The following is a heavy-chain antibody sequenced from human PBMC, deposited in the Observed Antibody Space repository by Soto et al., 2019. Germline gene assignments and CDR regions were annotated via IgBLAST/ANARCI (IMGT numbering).Heavy chain of an antibody. Sequence: GRSQRRSGEGCGLNYSRYGRDWVRQKPGEGLEWVAVIWYDGSNKYYADSVKGRFTISRDNSKNTLYLQMNSLRAEDTAVYYCARDPYPSGSYYFMDVWGQGTTVTVSS. CDR3: ARDPYPSGSYYFMDV. J-gene: IGHJ6*02. CDR2: IWYDGSNK. V-gene: IGHV3-33*01. CDR1: GLNYSRYG. D-gene: IGHD1-26*01.